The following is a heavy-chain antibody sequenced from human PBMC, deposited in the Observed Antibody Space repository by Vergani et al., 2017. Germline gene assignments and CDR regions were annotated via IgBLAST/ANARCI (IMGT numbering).Heavy chain of an antibody. D-gene: IGHD3-22*01. CDR2: ISGSGGST. CDR1: GFTVSSNY. Sequence: EVQLVESGGGLIQPGGSLRLSCAASGFTVSSNYMSWVRQAPGKGLEWVSAISGSGGSTYYADSVKGRFTISRDNSKNTLYLQMNSLRAEDTAVYYCAKDLRYDIDAFDIWGQGTMVTVSS. CDR3: AKDLRYDIDAFDI. J-gene: IGHJ3*02. V-gene: IGHV3-23*04.